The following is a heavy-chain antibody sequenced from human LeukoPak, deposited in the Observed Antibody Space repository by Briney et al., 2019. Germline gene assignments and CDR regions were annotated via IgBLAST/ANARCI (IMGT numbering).Heavy chain of an antibody. V-gene: IGHV1-8*01. CDR2: MYPNSGNT. CDR1: GYTFTSYD. CDR3: ARVEYISGYSHVY. Sequence: ASVKVSCKASGYTFTSYDINWVRQATGQGLEWMGWMYPNSGNTGYGQKFQGRVTMTRNIFISTAYMELSSLRSEDTAVYYCARVEYISGYSHVYWGQGTLVTVSS. J-gene: IGHJ4*02. D-gene: IGHD3-22*01.